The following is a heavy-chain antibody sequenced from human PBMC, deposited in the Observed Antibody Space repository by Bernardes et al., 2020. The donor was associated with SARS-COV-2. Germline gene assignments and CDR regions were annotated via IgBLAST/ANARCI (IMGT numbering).Heavy chain of an antibody. Sequence: ASVKVSSKASGYTFPGYYMHWVRQAPGQGLEWMGWINPNSGGTNYAQKFQGRVTMTRDTSISTAYMELSRLRSDDTAVYYCARSFEIAAATNWFDPWGQEPWSPSPQ. V-gene: IGHV1-2*02. CDR2: INPNSGGT. J-gene: IGHJ5*02. CDR1: GYTFPGYY. CDR3: ARSFEIAAATNWFDP. D-gene: IGHD6-13*01.